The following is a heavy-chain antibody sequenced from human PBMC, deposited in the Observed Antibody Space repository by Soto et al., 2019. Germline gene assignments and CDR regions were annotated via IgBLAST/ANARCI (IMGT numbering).Heavy chain of an antibody. J-gene: IGHJ2*01. Sequence: QVQLQESGPGLVKPSETLSLTCTVSGVSITPYFWSWIRQPAGEAPEWLGHIYASGRTTYNPSLKSRVTMFVSQTQVSLRLTSVTAADPAVYYCARHFAVDPSLDHYYFDLWGRGALVTVSS. CDR1: GVSITPYF. CDR2: IYASGRT. D-gene: IGHD3-3*02. CDR3: ARHFAVDPSLDHYYFDL. V-gene: IGHV4-4*07.